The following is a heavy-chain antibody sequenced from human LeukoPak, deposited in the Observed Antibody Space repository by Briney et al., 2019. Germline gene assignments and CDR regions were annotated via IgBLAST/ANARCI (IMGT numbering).Heavy chain of an antibody. CDR1: GGSISSYY. CDR2: IYYSGST. J-gene: IGHJ4*02. CDR3: ARHEIGWLQPFDY. D-gene: IGHD5-24*01. Sequence: SETLSLTCTVSGGSISSYYWSWIRQPPGKGLEWIGYIYYSGSTNYNPSLKSRVTISVDTSKNQFSLKLSSVTAADTAVYYCARHEIGWLQPFDYWGQGTLVTVSS. V-gene: IGHV4-59*08.